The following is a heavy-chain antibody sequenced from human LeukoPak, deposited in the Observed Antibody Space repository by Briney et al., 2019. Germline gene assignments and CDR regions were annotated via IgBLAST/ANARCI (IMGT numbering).Heavy chain of an antibody. CDR1: GGSISSSSYY. CDR3: ASWGIVVWHYMDV. CDR2: IYYSGSN. V-gene: IGHV4-39*01. J-gene: IGHJ6*03. D-gene: IGHD2-2*01. Sequence: PSETLSLTCAVSGGSISSSSYYWGWLRQPPGKGLEWIVSIYYSGSNYYNPSLKSRVTISVDTSKNQFSLKLSSVTAADTAVYYCASWGIVVWHYMDVWGKGTTVTVSS.